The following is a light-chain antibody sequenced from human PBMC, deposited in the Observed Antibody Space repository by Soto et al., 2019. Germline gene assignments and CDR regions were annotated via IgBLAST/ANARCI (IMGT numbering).Light chain of an antibody. CDR3: QQLNSYPRT. Sequence: DIQLTQSPSFLSASVGDRATITCRASQSISNDLAWYQQKPGKAPNLLIYVASTLQSGVPSRFSGSGSGTEFTLTISSLQPEDFATYYCQQLNSYPRTFGGGTKVEIK. V-gene: IGKV1-9*01. J-gene: IGKJ4*02. CDR2: VAS. CDR1: QSISND.